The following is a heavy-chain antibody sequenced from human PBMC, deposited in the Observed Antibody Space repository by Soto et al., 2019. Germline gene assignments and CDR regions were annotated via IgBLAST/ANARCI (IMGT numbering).Heavy chain of an antibody. Sequence: EVQLVESGGGLVKPGGSLRLSCAASGFTFSNAWMNWVRQAPGKGLEWVGRIKSKTDGGTTDYAAPVKGRFTISRDDSKHTLYLQMNSLKTEDTAVYYCTTAIIEPVVDAFDIWGQGTMVTVSS. CDR3: TTAIIEPVVDAFDI. D-gene: IGHD3-10*01. J-gene: IGHJ3*02. CDR1: GFTFSNAW. V-gene: IGHV3-15*07. CDR2: IKSKTDGGTT.